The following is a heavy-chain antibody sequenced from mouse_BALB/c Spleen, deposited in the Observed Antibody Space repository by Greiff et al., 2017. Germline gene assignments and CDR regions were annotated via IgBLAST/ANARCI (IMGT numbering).Heavy chain of an antibody. J-gene: IGHJ1*01. CDR1: GFTFSSYA. D-gene: IGHD1-2*01. Sequence: EVKLVESGGGLVKPGGSLKLSCAASGFTFSSYAMSWVRQTPEKRLEWVATISSGGSYTYYPDSVKGRFTISRDNAKNTLYLQMSSLRSEDTAMYYCARHELLRLRERYFDVWGAGTTVTVSS. V-gene: IGHV5-9-3*01. CDR2: ISSGGSYT. CDR3: ARHELLRLRERYFDV.